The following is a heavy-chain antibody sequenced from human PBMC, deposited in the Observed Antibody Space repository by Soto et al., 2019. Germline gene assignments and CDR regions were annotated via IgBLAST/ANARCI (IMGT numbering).Heavy chain of an antibody. D-gene: IGHD2-2*01. J-gene: IGHJ3*02. V-gene: IGHV3-23*01. Sequence: GGSLRLSCAASGFTFSSYAMSWVRLAPGKGMGGVLDVSGSGGSNYYADSGKGRFTISRDNSKNTLYLQMNSLGAEEKAVYYCARVQRGQLLSSFADAFDSWGQRKMGTVS. CDR1: GFTFSSYA. CDR2: VSGSGGSN. CDR3: ARVQRGQLLSSFADAFDS.